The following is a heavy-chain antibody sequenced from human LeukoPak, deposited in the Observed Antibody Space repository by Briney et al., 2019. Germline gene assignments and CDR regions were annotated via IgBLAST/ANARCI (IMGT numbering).Heavy chain of an antibody. D-gene: IGHD6-6*01. CDR2: IYNNGST. J-gene: IGHJ4*02. Sequence: SETLSLTCTVSGGSISSYYWSWIRQPAGKGLEWIGRIYNNGSTNYNPSLKSRVTMSVDTSKNQFSLKLSSVTAADTAVYYCARGTHTPYSSSAGGDYYFDYWGQGTLVTVSS. CDR1: GGSISSYY. CDR3: ARGTHTPYSSSAGGDYYFDY. V-gene: IGHV4-4*07.